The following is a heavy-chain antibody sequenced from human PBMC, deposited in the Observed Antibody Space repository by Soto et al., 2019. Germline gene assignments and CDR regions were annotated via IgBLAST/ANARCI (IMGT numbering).Heavy chain of an antibody. CDR3: ASEREGAFDV. Sequence: QVQLVQSGAEVKKPGSSVKVSCKTSGGTSYAVDWVRQAPGQGLEWMGGIIPMIGTTNYAEKFEGRLTITADESASTAYMELRGLRSDDTAVYYCASEREGAFDVWGHGTRVTVSA. CDR1: GGTSYA. V-gene: IGHV1-69*01. CDR2: IIPMIGTT. D-gene: IGHD1-26*01. J-gene: IGHJ3*01.